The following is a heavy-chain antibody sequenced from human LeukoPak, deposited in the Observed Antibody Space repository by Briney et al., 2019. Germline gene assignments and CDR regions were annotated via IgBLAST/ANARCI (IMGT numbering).Heavy chain of an antibody. Sequence: GGSLRFSCAASGFTFYNYGMHWVRQAPGKGLEWVAVISHDGSNIHYGDSVKGRFTISRDNSKNTLYLQMNSLRVEDTAVYYCAKDPYRVVVATGNYLDPWGQGTLVTVSA. CDR2: ISHDGSNI. J-gene: IGHJ5*02. V-gene: IGHV3-30*18. D-gene: IGHD2-21*01. CDR3: AKDPYRVVVATGNYLDP. CDR1: GFTFYNYG.